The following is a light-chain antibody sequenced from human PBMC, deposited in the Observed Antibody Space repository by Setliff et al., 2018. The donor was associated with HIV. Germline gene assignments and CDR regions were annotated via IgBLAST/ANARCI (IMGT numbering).Light chain of an antibody. CDR2: EDN. CDR1: RSNVGSNS. J-gene: IGLJ2*01. V-gene: IGLV1-51*01. CDR3: GAWDSGLSVMV. Sequence: QSVLTQPPSVSAAPGQKVAISCSGSRSNVGSNSVSWYRRVPGTGPKLLIYEDNKRPSGIPDRFSASKSGTSATLDITGLPTGDEADYFCGAWDSGLSVMVFGGGTKVTVL.